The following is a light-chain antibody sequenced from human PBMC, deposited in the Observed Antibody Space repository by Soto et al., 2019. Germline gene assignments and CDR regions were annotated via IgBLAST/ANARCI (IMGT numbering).Light chain of an antibody. J-gene: IGLJ3*02. CDR1: SSDVGGYNY. V-gene: IGLV2-14*01. CDR2: KVS. Sequence: QSALTQPASVSGSHGQSITIPCTGTSSDVGGYNYVSWYQQHPGRAPKLVIYKVSDRPSGVSSRFSASKSGNTASLTISGLQAEDEADYYCSSCSTATSPQWVFGGGTKLTVL. CDR3: SSCSTATSPQWV.